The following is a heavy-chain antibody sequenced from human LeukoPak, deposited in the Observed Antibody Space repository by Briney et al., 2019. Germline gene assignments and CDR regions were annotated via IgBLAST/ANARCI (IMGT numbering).Heavy chain of an antibody. J-gene: IGHJ6*03. CDR3: AREGYSYGWGKWTSREYYYYYYMDV. Sequence: SETLSLTCTVSGGSISSYYWSWIRQPPGKGLEWIGYIYYSGSTNYNPSLKSRVTISVDTSKNQFSLKLSSVTAADTAVYYCAREGYSYGWGKWTSREYYYYYYMDVWGKGTTVTVSS. CDR1: GGSISSYY. D-gene: IGHD5-18*01. CDR2: IYYSGST. V-gene: IGHV4-59*01.